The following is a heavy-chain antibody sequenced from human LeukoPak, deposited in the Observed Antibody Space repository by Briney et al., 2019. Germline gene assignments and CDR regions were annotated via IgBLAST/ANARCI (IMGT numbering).Heavy chain of an antibody. CDR2: IKSKTDGGTT. J-gene: IGHJ4*02. CDR1: RFSFRNAW. D-gene: IGHD2-21*02. V-gene: IGHV3-15*01. CDR3: TRTMPGIVVVTAMLDH. Sequence: GGSLRLSCAAPRFSFRNAWVSSGRQAPGKGLEWVGRIKSKTDGGTTDYAAPVKGRFTISRDDSKNTLYLQMKSLKTEDTAVYYCTRTMPGIVVVTAMLDHWGQGTLVTVSS.